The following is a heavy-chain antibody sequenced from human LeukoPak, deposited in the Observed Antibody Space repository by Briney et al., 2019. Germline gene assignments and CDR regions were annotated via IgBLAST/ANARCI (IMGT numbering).Heavy chain of an antibody. CDR3: AREPVEMATIVDY. CDR2: IYYSGST. J-gene: IGHJ4*02. D-gene: IGHD5-24*01. Sequence: PSETLSLTCTVSGGSMSSGDYYWSWIRQPPGKGLEWIGYIYYSGSTYYNPSLKSRATISVDTSKNQFSLKLSSVTAADTAVYYCAREPVEMATIVDYWGQGTLVTVSS. CDR1: GGSMSSGDYY. V-gene: IGHV4-30-4*01.